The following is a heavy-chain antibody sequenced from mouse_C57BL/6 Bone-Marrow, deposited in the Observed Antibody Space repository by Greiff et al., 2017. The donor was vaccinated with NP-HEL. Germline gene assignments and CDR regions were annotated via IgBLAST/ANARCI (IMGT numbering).Heavy chain of an antibody. CDR2: INPSTGGT. Sequence: EVHLVESGPELVKPGASVKISCKASGYSFTGYYMNWVKQSPEKSLEWIGEINPSTGGTTYNQKFKAKATLTVDKSSSTAYMQLKSLTSEDSAVYYCAIYYDYGGDYWGQGTTLTVSS. V-gene: IGHV1-42*01. CDR1: GYSFTGYY. D-gene: IGHD2-4*01. CDR3: AIYYDYGGDY. J-gene: IGHJ2*01.